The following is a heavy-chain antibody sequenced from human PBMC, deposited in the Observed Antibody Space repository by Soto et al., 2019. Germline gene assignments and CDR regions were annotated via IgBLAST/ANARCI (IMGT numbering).Heavy chain of an antibody. CDR2: ISSSGSTI. D-gene: IGHD2-15*01. V-gene: IGHV3-48*03. Sequence: EVQLVESGGGLVQPGGSLRLSCAASGFTFSSYEMNWVRQAPGKGLEWVSYISSSGSTIYYADSVKGRFTISRDNAKNSLYLQMNSLRAEDTAVYYCARDIGYCSGGSCSTFDYWGQGTLVTVSS. CDR1: GFTFSSYE. J-gene: IGHJ4*02. CDR3: ARDIGYCSGGSCSTFDY.